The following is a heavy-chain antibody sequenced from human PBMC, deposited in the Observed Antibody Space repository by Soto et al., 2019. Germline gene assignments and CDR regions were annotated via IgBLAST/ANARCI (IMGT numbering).Heavy chain of an antibody. J-gene: IGHJ4*02. V-gene: IGHV1-18*01. CDR1: VYTFTIYG. CDR3: ARIYTYYYDSSGPIDY. D-gene: IGHD3-22*01. CDR2: ISAYNGNT. Sequence: GASVKVSCKSSVYTFTIYGIICVRQAPGQGLEWMGWISAYNGNTNYAQKLQGRVTMTTDTSTSTAYMELRSLRSDDTAVYYCARIYTYYYDSSGPIDYWGQGTLVTVSS.